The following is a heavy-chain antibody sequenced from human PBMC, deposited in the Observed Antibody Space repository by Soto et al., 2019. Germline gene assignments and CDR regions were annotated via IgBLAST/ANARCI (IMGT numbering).Heavy chain of an antibody. D-gene: IGHD6-13*01. Sequence: ETLSLTCTVSGGSIRSHYWTWIRQPPGKGLEYIGYIYHNGDTNYNPSLKSRVTMSIDTSKAQFFLKLSSVTAADTAVYYCSRHSDSSSSWHMFNLWGQGTRVTVSS. CDR3: SRHSDSSSSWHMFNL. J-gene: IGHJ5*02. V-gene: IGHV4-59*08. CDR1: GGSIRSHY. CDR2: IYHNGDT.